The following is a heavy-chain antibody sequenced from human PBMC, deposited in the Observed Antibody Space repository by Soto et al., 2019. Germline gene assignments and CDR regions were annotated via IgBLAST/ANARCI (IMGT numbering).Heavy chain of an antibody. Sequence: QVQLVQSGTEVKKPGSSVKVSCKASGGTFRNYPINWVRQAPGQGLEWMGSIFPLTDIPDYAQNFQARLTICQDKAPSPAQMELCSLTSHYLEMYFCARGPLAVLNYFESWGQGTLVTVSS. J-gene: IGHJ4*02. CDR3: ARGPLAVLNYFES. CDR1: GGTFRNYP. CDR2: IFPLTDIP. V-gene: IGHV1-69*02. D-gene: IGHD2-15*01.